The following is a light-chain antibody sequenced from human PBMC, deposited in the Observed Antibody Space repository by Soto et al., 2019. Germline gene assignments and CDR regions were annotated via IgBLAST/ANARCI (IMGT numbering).Light chain of an antibody. CDR2: GAS. CDR1: QSVSSN. CDR3: QQYNNWLST. J-gene: IGKJ1*01. V-gene: IGKV3-15*01. Sequence: EIVMTQSPATLSVSPGERATLSCRASQSVSSNLAWYQQKPGQAPRLLIYGASTRATGIPARFSGSGSGTEFTLTISSLPSEDFAVYYCQQYNNWLSTFGQGTKVEI.